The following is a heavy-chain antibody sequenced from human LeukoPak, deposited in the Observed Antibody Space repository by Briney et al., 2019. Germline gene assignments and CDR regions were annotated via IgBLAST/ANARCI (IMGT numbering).Heavy chain of an antibody. CDR3: ARDNWGFDY. V-gene: IGHV3-74*01. J-gene: IGHJ4*02. Sequence: PGGSLGLSCAAPGFMFHDYAIHWVRQAPGKGLVWVSRINSDGRSTSYADYVKGRFTISRDNAKNTLYLQMNSLRAEDTAVYYCARDNWGFDYWGQGTLVTVSS. CDR1: GFMFHDYA. CDR2: INSDGRST. D-gene: IGHD7-27*01.